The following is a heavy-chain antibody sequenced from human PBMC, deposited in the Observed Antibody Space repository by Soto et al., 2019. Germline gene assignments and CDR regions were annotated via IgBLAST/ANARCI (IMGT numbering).Heavy chain of an antibody. V-gene: IGHV3-53*04. D-gene: IGHD3-9*01. CDR3: ARGPLRYSTYYYYGMDV. CDR1: GFTVSSNY. CDR2: IYSGGSA. Sequence: PGGSLRLSCAASGFTVSSNYMSWVRQAPGKGLEWVSVIYSGGSAYYADSVKGRFTISRHNSKNTLYLQMNSLRAEDTAVYYCARGPLRYSTYYYYGMDVWGQGTTVTVSS. J-gene: IGHJ6*02.